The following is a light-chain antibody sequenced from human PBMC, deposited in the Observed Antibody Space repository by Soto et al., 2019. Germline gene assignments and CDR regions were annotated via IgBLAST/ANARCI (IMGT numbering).Light chain of an antibody. V-gene: IGKV3-20*01. Sequence: EIVLTQSPGTLSLSPGERATLSCRASQSVSRIYLAEYQQKPGQAPRLLIYGASSRPTGIPDRFSGSGPGTDFTLTISRLEPEDFAVYYCQQYGSSALTFGGGTKVEIK. CDR2: GAS. CDR3: QQYGSSALT. J-gene: IGKJ4*01. CDR1: QSVSRIY.